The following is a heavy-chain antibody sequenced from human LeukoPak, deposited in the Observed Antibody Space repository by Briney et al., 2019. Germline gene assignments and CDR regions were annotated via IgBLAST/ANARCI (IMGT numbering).Heavy chain of an antibody. J-gene: IGHJ4*02. D-gene: IGHD1-26*01. CDR2: IYYSGST. Sequence: SETLALTWSGSGGSISSYYWSWIRQPPGKGLEWIGYIYYSGSTNYNPSLKSRVTISVDTSKNQFSLKLSSVTAADTGVYYCARDRLGGSYFDYWGQGTLVTVSS. CDR3: ARDRLGGSYFDY. V-gene: IGHV4-59*01. CDR1: GGSISSYY.